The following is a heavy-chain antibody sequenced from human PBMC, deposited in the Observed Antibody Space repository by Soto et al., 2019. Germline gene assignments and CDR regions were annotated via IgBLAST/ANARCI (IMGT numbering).Heavy chain of an antibody. CDR1: EFTFSGRS. Sequence: EVQLVDSGGGLVQPGGSLRLSCAASEFTFSGRSVHWVRQAPGKGLVWVSGIDKVGTDSTYADSVKGRFTSSRDNDKNTVYLQLNILRVKDTAVDYCARGWFGPDAWGKGNTVTV. CDR3: ARGWFGPDA. V-gene: IGHV3-74*01. CDR2: IDKVGTDS. J-gene: IGHJ6*03. D-gene: IGHD3-10*01.